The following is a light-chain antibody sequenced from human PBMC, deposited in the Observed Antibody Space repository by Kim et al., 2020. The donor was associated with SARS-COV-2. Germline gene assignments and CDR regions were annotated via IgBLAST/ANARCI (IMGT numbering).Light chain of an antibody. Sequence: IQLTQSPSSLSASVGDRVTITCRASQGISSYLAWYQQKPGKAPKLLIYAASTLQSGVPSRFSGRGSGTDFTLTISSLQAEDVAVYYCLQYCSAPVTFGGGTKVDIK. CDR3: LQYCSAPVT. CDR1: QGISSY. V-gene: IGKV1-9*01. CDR2: AAS. J-gene: IGKJ4*01.